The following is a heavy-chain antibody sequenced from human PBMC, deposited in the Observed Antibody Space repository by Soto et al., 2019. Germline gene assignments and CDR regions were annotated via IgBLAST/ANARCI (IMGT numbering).Heavy chain of an antibody. D-gene: IGHD3-10*01. CDR1: GGTFSSYT. J-gene: IGHJ4*02. CDR3: ARKTMVRGVIIDY. Sequence: ASVKVSCKASGGTFSSYTISWVRQAPGQGLEWMGRIIPILGIANYAQKFQGRVTITADKSTSTAYMELSSLRSEDTAVYYCARKTMVRGVIIDYWGQGTLVTRLL. V-gene: IGHV1-69*02. CDR2: IIPILGIA.